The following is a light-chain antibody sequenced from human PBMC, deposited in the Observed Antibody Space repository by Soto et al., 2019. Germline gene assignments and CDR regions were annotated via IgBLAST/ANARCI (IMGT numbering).Light chain of an antibody. V-gene: IGKV1-17*03. CDR2: AAS. J-gene: IGKJ5*01. Sequence: DIQMPQSPSAMSASVGDSFPITCRASQGISKYLAWFQQRPGKVHRRLVYAASTLHGGVPSRFSGSGSRTDFTLTITHLQSEEFATYYCKNYLNYPITVGNGKRLEIK. CDR1: QGISKY. CDR3: KNYLNYPIT.